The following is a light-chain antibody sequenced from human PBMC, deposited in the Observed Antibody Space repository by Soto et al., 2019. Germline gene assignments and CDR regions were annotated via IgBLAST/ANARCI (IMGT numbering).Light chain of an antibody. CDR3: CSYAGSSTWV. CDR1: SSDVGSYNL. V-gene: IGLV2-23*01. CDR2: EGS. J-gene: IGLJ3*02. Sequence: QSALTQPASVSGSPGQSITISCTGTSSDVGSYNLVSWYQQLPGKAPKLMIYEGSKRPSGVSNRFSGSKSGITASLTISGLQAEDEADYYCCSYAGSSTWVFGGGTKLTVL.